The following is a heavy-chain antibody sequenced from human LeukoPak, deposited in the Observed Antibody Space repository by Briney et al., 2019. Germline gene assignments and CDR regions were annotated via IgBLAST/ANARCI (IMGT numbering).Heavy chain of an antibody. CDR2: TYYRSKWYN. D-gene: IGHD3-9*01. J-gene: IGHJ4*02. CDR1: GDSVSSNSAA. Sequence: SQTLSLTCAISGDSVSSNSAAWNWIRQSPSRGLEWLGRTYYRSKWYNDYAVSVKGRITINPDTSKNQFSLKLSSVTAADTAVYYCARNVRYFDWLDYFDYWGQGTLVTVSS. V-gene: IGHV6-1*01. CDR3: ARNVRYFDWLDYFDY.